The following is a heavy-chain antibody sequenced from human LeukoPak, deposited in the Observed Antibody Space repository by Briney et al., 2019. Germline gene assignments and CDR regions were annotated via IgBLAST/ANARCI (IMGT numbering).Heavy chain of an antibody. D-gene: IGHD2-21*02. CDR3: AKVIRGIVVVTAILNFDY. Sequence: GGSLRLSCAASGFTFSSYSMNWVRQAPGKGLEWVSSISSSSSYIYYADSVKGRFTISRDNSKNTLYLQMNSLRAEDTAVYYCAKVIRGIVVVTAILNFDYWGQGTLVTVSS. CDR1: GFTFSSYS. CDR2: ISSSSSYI. J-gene: IGHJ4*02. V-gene: IGHV3-21*04.